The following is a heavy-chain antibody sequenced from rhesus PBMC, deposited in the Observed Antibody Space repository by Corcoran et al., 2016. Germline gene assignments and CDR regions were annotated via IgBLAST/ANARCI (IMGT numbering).Heavy chain of an antibody. CDR1: GGSISDSYR. Sequence: QVQLQESGPGVVKPSETLSLTCAVSGGSISDSYRWSWIRQPTGKGLEWIGYIYGSSTSTNYNPSLKSRVTISVDTSKNQLSLKLSSVTAADTAVYYCASSGSPYYFDYWGQGVLGTVSS. V-gene: IGHV4S10*01. CDR2: IYGSSTST. CDR3: ASSGSPYYFDY. J-gene: IGHJ4*01. D-gene: IGHD1-44*02.